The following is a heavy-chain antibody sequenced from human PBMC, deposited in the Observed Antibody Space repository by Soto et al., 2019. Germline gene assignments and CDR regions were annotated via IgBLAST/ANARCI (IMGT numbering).Heavy chain of an antibody. CDR1: GDHFSRNSAA. D-gene: IGHD5-12*01. CDR3: ARATIKPSCWYYSYYGMDG. J-gene: IGHJ6*02. V-gene: IGHV6-1*01. CDR2: TNYRSKWYN. Sequence: SHTLPLTCAISGDHFSRNSAALNWIRQSPSRGLEWLGRTNYRSKWYNDYAVSVKSRITINPDTSKNQFSLQLNSVTPEDTAVYYRARATIKPSCWYYSYYGMDGWGQATRFTFSS.